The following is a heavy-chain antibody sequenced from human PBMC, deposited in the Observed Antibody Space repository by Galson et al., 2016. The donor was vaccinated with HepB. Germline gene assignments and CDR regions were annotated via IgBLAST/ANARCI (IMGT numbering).Heavy chain of an antibody. D-gene: IGHD6-13*01. Sequence: SLRLSCAASGFSFSTCAMHWVRQAPGKGLEWVSTITGSGASTYYVDSVKGRFIVSRANSKNTLYLQMNSLTAEDTATYFCAKEEIAAAGTALDYWGRGTLVTVSS. CDR2: ITGSGAST. V-gene: IGHV3-23*01. CDR3: AKEEIAAAGTALDY. CDR1: GFSFSTCA. J-gene: IGHJ4*02.